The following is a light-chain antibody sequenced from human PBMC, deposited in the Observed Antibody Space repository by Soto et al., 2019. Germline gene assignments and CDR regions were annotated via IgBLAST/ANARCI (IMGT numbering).Light chain of an antibody. V-gene: IGLV2-18*02. CDR3: SSYTSSSTPYV. J-gene: IGLJ1*01. Sequence: QSVLTQPPSVSGSPGQSVTISCTGTSSDVESYDRVSWYQQPPGTAPKLMLYEVSNRPSGVPDRFSGSKSGNTASLTISGLQAEDEADYYCSSYTSSSTPYVFGTGTKVTVL. CDR1: SSDVESYDR. CDR2: EVS.